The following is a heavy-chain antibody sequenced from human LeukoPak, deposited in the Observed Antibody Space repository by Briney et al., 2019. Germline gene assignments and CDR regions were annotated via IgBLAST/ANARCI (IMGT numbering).Heavy chain of an antibody. CDR2: ISPILGIA. Sequence: SVKVSCKASGGTFSSYTISWVRQAPGQGLEWMGRISPILGIANYAQKFQGRVTITADKSTSTAYMELSSLRSEDTAVYYCASMDYDSSGYYRTLYYFDYWGQGTLVSVSS. CDR3: ASMDYDSSGYYRTLYYFDY. J-gene: IGHJ4*02. D-gene: IGHD3-22*01. V-gene: IGHV1-69*02. CDR1: GGTFSSYT.